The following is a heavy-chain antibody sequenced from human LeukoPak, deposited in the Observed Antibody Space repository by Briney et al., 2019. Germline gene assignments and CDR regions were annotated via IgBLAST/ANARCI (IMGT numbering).Heavy chain of an antibody. V-gene: IGHV3-48*01. CDR3: ARDYYDSSGYYHGAY. CDR2: ISSSSSTI. CDR1: GFTFSSYN. D-gene: IGHD3-22*01. J-gene: IGHJ4*02. Sequence: GGSLRLSCAASGFTFSSYNMNWVRQAPGKGLEWVSYISSSSSTIYYADSVKGRFTISRDNAKNSLNLQMNSLRAEDTAVYYCARDYYDSSGYYHGAYWGQGTLVTVSS.